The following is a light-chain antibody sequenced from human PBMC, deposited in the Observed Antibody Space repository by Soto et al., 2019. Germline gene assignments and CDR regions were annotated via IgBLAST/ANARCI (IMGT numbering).Light chain of an antibody. CDR1: QSDSKY. J-gene: IGKJ1*01. Sequence: DIQMTQSPSSLSASVGDRITINCRASQSDSKYLNWYQHKLGKAPELLIYAASSLYSGVPSRFSGSGSGTYFTLTISNLQPEDSASYYCQQTYTSPGTFGQGTKVEIK. CDR2: AAS. CDR3: QQTYTSPGT. V-gene: IGKV1-39*01.